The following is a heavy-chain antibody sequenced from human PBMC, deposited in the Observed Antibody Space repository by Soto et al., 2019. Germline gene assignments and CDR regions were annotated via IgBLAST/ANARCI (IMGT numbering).Heavy chain of an antibody. D-gene: IGHD6-6*01. CDR2: IIPIFGTA. CDR1: GGTFSSYA. Sequence: QVQLVQSGAEVKKPGSSVKVSCKASGGTFSSYAISWVRQAPGQGLEWMGGIIPIFGTANYAQKFQGRVTITADESTITAYMELSSLRSVDTAVYYCARGPLGLAARQGPRGLDVWGQGTTVTVSS. J-gene: IGHJ6*02. CDR3: ARGPLGLAARQGPRGLDV. V-gene: IGHV1-69*01.